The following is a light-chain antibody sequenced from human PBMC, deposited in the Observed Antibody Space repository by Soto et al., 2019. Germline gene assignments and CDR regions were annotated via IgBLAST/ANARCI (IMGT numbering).Light chain of an antibody. CDR3: SSYTDSSNYV. J-gene: IGLJ1*01. CDR1: SSNIGAGYD. CDR2: GNT. Sequence: QSVLTQPPSVSGAPGQRVTISCTGSSSNIGAGYDVHWYQQRPGTAPKLLIFGNTNRPSGVPDRFSGSKSGTSASLAITGLQAEDEADYYCSSYTDSSNYVFGTGTKVTVL. V-gene: IGLV1-40*01.